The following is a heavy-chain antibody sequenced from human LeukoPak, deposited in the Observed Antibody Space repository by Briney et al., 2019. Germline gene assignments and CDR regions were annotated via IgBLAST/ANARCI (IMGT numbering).Heavy chain of an antibody. Sequence: ASVKVSCKASGYTFTGYYMHWVRQAPGQGLEWMGWINPNRGGTNYAQKFQGRVTMTRDTSITTAYMELSRLTSDDTAVYYCARTRGGYSYGYPGYFQHWGQGTLVTVSS. CDR3: ARTRGGYSYGYPGYFQH. V-gene: IGHV1-2*02. D-gene: IGHD5-18*01. CDR2: INPNRGGT. J-gene: IGHJ1*01. CDR1: GYTFTGYY.